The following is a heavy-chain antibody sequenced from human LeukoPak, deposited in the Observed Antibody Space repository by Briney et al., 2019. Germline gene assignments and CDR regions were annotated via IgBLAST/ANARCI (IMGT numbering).Heavy chain of an antibody. D-gene: IGHD2-2*02. CDR1: GFTFSSYS. J-gene: IGHJ6*02. CDR3: ACADIVVVPAAIGPPYGMDV. CDR2: ISSSSSYI. V-gene: IGHV3-21*01. Sequence: PGGSPRLSCAASGFTFSSYSMNWVRQAPGKGLEWVSSISSSSSYIYYADSVKGRFTISRDNAKNSLYLQMNSLRAEDTAVYYCACADIVVVPAAIGPPYGMDVWGQGTTVTVSS.